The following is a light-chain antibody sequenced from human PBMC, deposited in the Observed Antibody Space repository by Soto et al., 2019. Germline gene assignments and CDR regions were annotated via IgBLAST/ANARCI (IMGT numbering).Light chain of an antibody. Sequence: EIVLTQSPATLSLSPGERATLSCRASQSIGLAIAWYQHKPGQAPRLLIYGASSRATGIADRFSGGGSGTDFTLTISRLEPEDFAVYYCQQYGNSRTFGQGTKVDI. V-gene: IGKV3-20*01. CDR1: QSIGLA. J-gene: IGKJ1*01. CDR3: QQYGNSRT. CDR2: GAS.